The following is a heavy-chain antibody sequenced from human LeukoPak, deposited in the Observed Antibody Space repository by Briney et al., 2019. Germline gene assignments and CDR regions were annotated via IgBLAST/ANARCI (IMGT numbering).Heavy chain of an antibody. CDR2: INAGNGNT. V-gene: IGHV1-3*01. D-gene: IGHD4-17*01. CDR1: GYTFTSYA. J-gene: IGHJ5*02. CDR3: ARAVGPLRLNWFDP. Sequence: VASVKVSCKASGYTFTSYAMHWVRQAPGQRLEWMGWINAGNGNTKYSQKFQGRVTITRDTSASTAYMELSSLRSEDTAVYYCARAVGPLRLNWFDPWGQGTLVTVSS.